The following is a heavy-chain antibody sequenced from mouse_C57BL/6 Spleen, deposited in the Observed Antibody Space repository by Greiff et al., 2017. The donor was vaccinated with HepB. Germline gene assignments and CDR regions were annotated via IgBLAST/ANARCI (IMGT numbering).Heavy chain of an antibody. J-gene: IGHJ4*01. D-gene: IGHD2-3*01. CDR3: ARWGYYETMGARDY. CDR1: GYTFTSYW. Sequence: QVQLQQPGAELVMPGASVKLSCKASGYTFTSYWMHWVKQRPGQGLEWIGEIDPSDSYTNYNQKFKGKSTLTVDKSSSTAYMQLSSLTSEDSAVYYCARWGYYETMGARDYWGQGTSVTVSS. V-gene: IGHV1-69*01. CDR2: IDPSDSYT.